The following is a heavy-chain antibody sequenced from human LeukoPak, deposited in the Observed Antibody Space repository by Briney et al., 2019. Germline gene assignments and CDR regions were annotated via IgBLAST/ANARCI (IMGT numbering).Heavy chain of an antibody. CDR2: INPNSGGT. CDR3: ARVAIAMKLVGFDY. D-gene: IGHD3-22*01. Sequence: GGSLRLSCAASGFTFSTYGMHWVRQAPGQGLEWMGWINPNSGGTNYAQKFQGRVTMTRDTSISTAYMDLSRLGSDDTAVYYCARVAIAMKLVGFDYWGQGTLVTVSS. J-gene: IGHJ4*02. CDR1: GFTFSTYG. V-gene: IGHV1-2*02.